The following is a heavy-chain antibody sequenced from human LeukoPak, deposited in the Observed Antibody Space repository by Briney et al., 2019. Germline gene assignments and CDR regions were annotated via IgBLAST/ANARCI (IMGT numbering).Heavy chain of an antibody. Sequence: GGSLRLSRAASGFTYSSHAMRWVRQAPGKGLEWVSAISGSGGSTYYADSVKGRFTISLDNSKNTLYLQMNSLRAEATAVYYCAKSPRRGWYGDLDYWGEGTLVTVSS. CDR3: AKSPRRGWYGDLDY. CDR2: ISGSGGST. CDR1: GFTYSSHA. J-gene: IGHJ4*02. D-gene: IGHD6-19*01. V-gene: IGHV3-23*01.